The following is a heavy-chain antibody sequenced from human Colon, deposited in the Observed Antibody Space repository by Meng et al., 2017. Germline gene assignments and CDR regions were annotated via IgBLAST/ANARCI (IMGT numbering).Heavy chain of an antibody. CDR2: VNANSGHT. D-gene: IGHD3-10*01. CDR1: GYTFTNYD. V-gene: IGHV1-8*01. Sequence: QVQLVQSGAEVKKPGPFANVSCMATGYTFTNYDITRVRQDTGQGLEGMGWVNANSGHTDYAQKFQGRVTMTRNTSISTAYMELSSLRSEDTAVYYCAISPIIATDNWFGVDPWGQGTLVTVSS. J-gene: IGHJ5*02. CDR3: AISPIIATDNWFGVDP.